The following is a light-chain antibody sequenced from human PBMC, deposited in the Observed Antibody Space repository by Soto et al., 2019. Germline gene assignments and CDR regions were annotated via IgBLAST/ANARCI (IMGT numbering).Light chain of an antibody. Sequence: EIVLTQSPGTLSSSLGDRATISCRASQSVYKNFFAWYQQTPGQAPRLLINGASNRATGIPGRCSGSGSWTDFSLTIDSMEHEDFAVYFCQQYCSSPPTFGGGTKVAIK. CDR1: QSVYKNF. J-gene: IGKJ4*01. CDR3: QQYCSSPPT. V-gene: IGKV3-20*01. CDR2: GAS.